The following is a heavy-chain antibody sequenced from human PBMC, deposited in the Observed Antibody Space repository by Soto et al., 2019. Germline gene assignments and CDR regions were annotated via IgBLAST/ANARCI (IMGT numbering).Heavy chain of an antibody. CDR1: GGSISSYY. CDR2: VHYSGST. D-gene: IGHD5-12*01. CDR3: ARDGDGYDH. J-gene: IGHJ1*01. Sequence: SETLSLTCTVSGGSISSYYWSWIRQSPGKGLEWIGYVHYSGSTDYNPSLKSRVTISVDTSKNQFSLKLSSVTAADTAVYYCARDGDGYDHWGQGTLVTVSS. V-gene: IGHV4-59*01.